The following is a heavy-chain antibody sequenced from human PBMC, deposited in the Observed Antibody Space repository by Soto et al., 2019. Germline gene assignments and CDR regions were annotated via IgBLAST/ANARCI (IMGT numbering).Heavy chain of an antibody. Sequence: QLQLQESGSGLVKPSQTLSLTCAVSGGSISSGGYSWSWIRQPPGKGLEWIGYIYHSGSTYYNPSLKSRVTISVDRSKNQFSLKLSSVTAADTAVYYCARANTECGGSCYSLLYWYFDLWGRGTLVTVSS. CDR1: GGSISSGGYS. J-gene: IGHJ2*01. CDR3: ARANTECGGSCYSLLYWYFDL. CDR2: IYHSGST. D-gene: IGHD2-15*01. V-gene: IGHV4-30-2*01.